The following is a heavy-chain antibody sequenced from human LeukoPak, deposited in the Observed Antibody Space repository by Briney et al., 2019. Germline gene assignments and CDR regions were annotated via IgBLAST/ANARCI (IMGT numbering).Heavy chain of an antibody. CDR3: ARRPADYYGSGSYPDY. D-gene: IGHD3-10*01. CDR1: GYTFTSYG. V-gene: IGHV1-18*01. Sequence: ASVKVSCKASGYTFTSYGISWVRQAPGQGLEWMGWISAYNGNTNYAQKLQGRVTMTTVTSTSTAYMELRSLRSDDTAVYYCARRPADYYGSGSYPDYWGQGTLVTVSS. CDR2: ISAYNGNT. J-gene: IGHJ4*02.